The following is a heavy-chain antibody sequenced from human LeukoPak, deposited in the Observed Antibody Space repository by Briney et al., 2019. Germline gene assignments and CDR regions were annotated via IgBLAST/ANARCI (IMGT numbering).Heavy chain of an antibody. D-gene: IGHD2-15*01. V-gene: IGHV3-7*01. J-gene: IGHJ4*02. CDR3: ARDWVVAASYCFDY. Sequence: GGSLRLSCAASGFTFSSYWMSWVRQAPGKGLEWVANIKQDGSEKYYVDSVKGRFTISRDNAKNSLYLQMNSLRAEDTAVYYCARDWVVAASYCFDYWGQGTLVTVSS. CDR1: GFTFSSYW. CDR2: IKQDGSEK.